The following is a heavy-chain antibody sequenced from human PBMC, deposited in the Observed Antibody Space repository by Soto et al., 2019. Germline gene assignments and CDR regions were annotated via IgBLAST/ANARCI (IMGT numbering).Heavy chain of an antibody. CDR1: GGSISSSSYY. Sequence: SETLSLTCTVSGGSISSSSYYWGWIRQTPGKGLEWIGSISYSGSTYYNPSLKSRVTISVDTSKNQFSLKLSSVTAADTAVYYCAGLHVSERIDYWGQGTLVTVSS. J-gene: IGHJ4*02. CDR3: AGLHVSERIDY. CDR2: ISYSGST. V-gene: IGHV4-39*01.